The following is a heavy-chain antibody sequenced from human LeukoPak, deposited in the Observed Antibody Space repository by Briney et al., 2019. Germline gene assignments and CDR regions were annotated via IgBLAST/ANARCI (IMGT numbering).Heavy chain of an antibody. CDR1: GGSISSGDYY. Sequence: SETLSLTCTVSGGSISSGDYYWSWIRQPPGKGLEWIGYIYYSGSTYYNPSLKSRVTISVDTSKNQFSLKLSSVTAADTAVYYCAREGTVDNWFDPWGQGTLVIVSS. V-gene: IGHV4-30-4*01. CDR3: AREGTVDNWFDP. J-gene: IGHJ5*02. CDR2: IYYSGST. D-gene: IGHD4-17*01.